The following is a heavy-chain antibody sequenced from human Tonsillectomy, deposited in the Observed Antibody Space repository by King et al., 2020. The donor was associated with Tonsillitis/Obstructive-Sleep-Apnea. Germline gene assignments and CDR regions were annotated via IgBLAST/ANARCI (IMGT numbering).Heavy chain of an antibody. CDR3: ARPKGDSLFDL. Sequence: QLVQSGAEVKKPGESLKISCEGSGFNFLSYWIGWVRQMPGKGLEYMGLIFPGDSDTKYSPSFQGQITFSADLSVSTVYLQWSSLKASDTATYFCARPKGDSLFDLRGQGTTVIVSS. CDR2: IFPGDSDT. D-gene: IGHD3-10*01. CDR1: GFNFLSYW. V-gene: IGHV5-51*01. J-gene: IGHJ3*01.